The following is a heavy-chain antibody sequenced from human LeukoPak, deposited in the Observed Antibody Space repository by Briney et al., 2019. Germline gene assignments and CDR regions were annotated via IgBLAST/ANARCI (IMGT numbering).Heavy chain of an antibody. Sequence: GGSLRLSRAASGFTLSSYWMSWVRQAPGKGLVWVANIKQDGSEKYYVDSVKGRFTISRDNAKNSLYLQMNSLRAEDTAVYYCARVWSAANDYWGQGTLVTVSS. J-gene: IGHJ4*02. CDR3: ARVWSAANDY. CDR2: IKQDGSEK. CDR1: GFTLSSYW. D-gene: IGHD2-2*01. V-gene: IGHV3-7*01.